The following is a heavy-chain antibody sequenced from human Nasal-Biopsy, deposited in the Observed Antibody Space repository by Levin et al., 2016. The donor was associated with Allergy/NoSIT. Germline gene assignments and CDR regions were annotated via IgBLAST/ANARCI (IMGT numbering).Heavy chain of an antibody. J-gene: IGHJ3*02. CDR2: IKQDGSET. Sequence: GGSLRLSCVASGFTFSDYWLSWVRQAPGRGLEWVANIKQDGSETYYVGSVRGRFTISRDNAKNSLLLQMNSLRAEDTAVYYCAKDNWAQQLLDGFDIWSQGTLVTVSS. CDR1: GFTFSDYW. V-gene: IGHV3-7*04. D-gene: IGHD6-13*01. CDR3: AKDNWAQQLLDGFDI.